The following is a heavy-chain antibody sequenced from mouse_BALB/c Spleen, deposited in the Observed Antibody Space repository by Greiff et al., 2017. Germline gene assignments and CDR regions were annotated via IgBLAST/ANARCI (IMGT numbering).Heavy chain of an antibody. D-gene: IGHD1-1*01. Sequence: DVKLVESGGGLVQPGGSRKLSCAASGFTFSSFGMHWVRQAPEKGLEWVAYISSGSSTIYYADTVKGRFTISRDNPKNTLFLQMTSLRSEDTAMYYCARDYYGSWFAYWGQGTLVTVSA. CDR1: GFTFSSFG. CDR3: ARDYYGSWFAY. J-gene: IGHJ3*01. V-gene: IGHV5-17*02. CDR2: ISSGSSTI.